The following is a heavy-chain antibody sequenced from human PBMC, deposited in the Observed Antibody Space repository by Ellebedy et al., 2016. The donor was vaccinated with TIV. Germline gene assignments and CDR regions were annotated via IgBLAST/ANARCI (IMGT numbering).Heavy chain of an antibody. Sequence: PGGSLRLSCAASGFTFSSYAMSWVRQAPGKGLEWVSAISGSSSTTLYADSVKGRFTISRDNSKNTLYLQMNSLRAEDTAVYYCAKKKYGEVPLPFDYWGQGTLVTVSS. CDR1: GFTFSSYA. CDR3: AKKKYGEVPLPFDY. CDR2: ISGSSSTT. V-gene: IGHV3-23*01. J-gene: IGHJ4*02. D-gene: IGHD2-2*01.